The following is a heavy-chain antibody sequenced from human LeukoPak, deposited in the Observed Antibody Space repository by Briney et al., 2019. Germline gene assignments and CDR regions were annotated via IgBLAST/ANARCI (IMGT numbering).Heavy chain of an antibody. J-gene: IGHJ6*03. V-gene: IGHV3-21*01. Sequence: GGSLRLSCSASGFTLSNYGMNWFRQAPGKGLEWVSSIRTSSSYIFYADSVTGRFIVSRDNAKNSLYLQMNSLRAEDTAVYYCARRTPTGTLRTPLGRYYYMDVWGKGTTVTVS. CDR1: GFTLSNYG. CDR2: IRTSSSYI. D-gene: IGHD4-17*01. CDR3: ARRTPTGTLRTPLGRYYYMDV.